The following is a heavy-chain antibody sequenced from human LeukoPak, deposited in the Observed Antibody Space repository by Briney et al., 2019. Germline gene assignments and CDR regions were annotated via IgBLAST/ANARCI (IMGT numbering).Heavy chain of an antibody. J-gene: IGHJ4*02. CDR3: VRDLYYRFDF. Sequence: PGGSLRLSCAASGLTFSEYAMSWVRQVPGMGLEWVSTIGVSGGSTNYADSVRGRFTISRDNSKNTLYLQINSLRADDTAVYYCVRDLYYRFDFWGQGTLVTVSS. CDR1: GLTFSEYA. D-gene: IGHD3-22*01. V-gene: IGHV3-23*01. CDR2: IGVSGGST.